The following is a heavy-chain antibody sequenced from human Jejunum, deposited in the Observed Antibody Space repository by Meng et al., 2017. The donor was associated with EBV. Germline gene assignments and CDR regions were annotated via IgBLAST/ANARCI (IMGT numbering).Heavy chain of an antibody. Sequence: EVPAVESGGGLVQPGDSLRLSCAASGFTLSSYWMHWVRQAPGKGLVWVSRINSDGSKTNYADSVKGRFTISRDIAKNTLYLQLNSLRADDTAVYYCVRGPPPDTWGQGTLVTVSS. CDR1: GFTLSSYW. V-gene: IGHV3-74*01. CDR2: INSDGSKT. CDR3: VRGPPPDT. J-gene: IGHJ5*02.